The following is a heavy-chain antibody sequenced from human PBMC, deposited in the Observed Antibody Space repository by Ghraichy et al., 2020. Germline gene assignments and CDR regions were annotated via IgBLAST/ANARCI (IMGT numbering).Heavy chain of an antibody. D-gene: IGHD1-1*01. Sequence: LSLTCAASGFTFSSYWMHWVRQAPGKGLVWVSRINSDGSSTSYADSVKGRFTISRDNAKNTLYLQMNSLRAEDTAVYYCATLTIQLELWGQGTLVTVSS. J-gene: IGHJ4*02. CDR1: GFTFSSYW. CDR3: ATLTIQLEL. CDR2: INSDGSST. V-gene: IGHV3-74*01.